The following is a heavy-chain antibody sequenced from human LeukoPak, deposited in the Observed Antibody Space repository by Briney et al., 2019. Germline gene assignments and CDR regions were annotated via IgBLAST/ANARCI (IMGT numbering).Heavy chain of an antibody. J-gene: IGHJ5*01. CDR2: IYSGGST. D-gene: IGHD3-10*01. CDR1: GFTVSSNY. CDR3: ARSLLWFGANLIWFDS. Sequence: PGGSLRLSCVVSGFTVSSNYMSWVRQAPGKGLEWVSVIYSGGSTYYADSVKGRFTISRDNAKNSLYLQMNSLRADDTAVYYCARSLLWFGANLIWFDSWGQGTLVTVSS. V-gene: IGHV3-66*01.